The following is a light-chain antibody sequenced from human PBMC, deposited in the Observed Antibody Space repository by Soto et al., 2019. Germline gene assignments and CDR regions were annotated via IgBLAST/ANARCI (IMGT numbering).Light chain of an antibody. CDR1: HSISSW. CDR2: KAS. Sequence: EIQMTQSPSTLSASVGDRVTITCRASHSISSWLAWYQQKPGKAPKLLIYKASSLESGVPSRFSGSGSGTEFTLTFRSMQRKDFVKDKSVRLTRHPLCFAQGTRLEIK. CDR3: VRLTRHPLC. V-gene: IGKV1-5*03. J-gene: IGKJ5*01.